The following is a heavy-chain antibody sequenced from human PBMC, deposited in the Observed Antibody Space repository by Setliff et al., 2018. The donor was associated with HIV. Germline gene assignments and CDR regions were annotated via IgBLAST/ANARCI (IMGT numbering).Heavy chain of an antibody. CDR3: ARETGTSSRDAFDI. CDR1: GIGFSSYE. D-gene: IGHD1-1*01. V-gene: IGHV3-48*03. J-gene: IGHJ3*02. CDR2: ISSRGDTI. Sequence: GESLKISRAASGIGFSSYEMNWVRQAPGTGLEWLSYISSRGDTIYYADSVKGRFTISRDNAKNSLYLQVNSLRAEYTAVYYCARETGTSSRDAFDIWGQGTMVTVSS.